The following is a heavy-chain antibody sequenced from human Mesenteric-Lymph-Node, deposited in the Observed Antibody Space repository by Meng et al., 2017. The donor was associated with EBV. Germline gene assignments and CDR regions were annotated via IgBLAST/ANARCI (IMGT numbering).Heavy chain of an antibody. CDR3: AGGDYVNQFNY. Sequence: LQLRESGPGLVMPSQTLSLTCIVSGGSVNSGGYSWSWIRQSPEKGLEWIGYVHHSGLTYYNPSLETRVIISLERSKNQFSLKLTSVTAADTAVYYCAGGDYVNQFNYWGQGTLVTVSS. J-gene: IGHJ4*02. V-gene: IGHV4-30-2*06. CDR2: VHHSGLT. CDR1: GGSVNSGGYS. D-gene: IGHD4-17*01.